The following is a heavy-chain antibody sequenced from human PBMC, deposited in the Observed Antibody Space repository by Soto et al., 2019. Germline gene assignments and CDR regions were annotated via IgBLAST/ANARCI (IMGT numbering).Heavy chain of an antibody. CDR3: ARVGGNYDFWSGYYWDY. D-gene: IGHD3-3*01. CDR2: ISSSSSYI. V-gene: IGHV3-21*01. J-gene: IGHJ4*02. Sequence: EVQLVESGGGLVKPGGSLRLSCAASGFTFSSYSMNWVRQAPGKGLEWVSSISSSSSYIYYADSVKGRFNITRDNAKNSLYLQMNSLRAEDAAVYYCARVGGNYDFWSGYYWDYWRQGTLVTVST. CDR1: GFTFSSYS.